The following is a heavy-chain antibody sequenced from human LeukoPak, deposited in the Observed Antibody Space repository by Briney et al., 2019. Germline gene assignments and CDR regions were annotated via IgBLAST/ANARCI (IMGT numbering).Heavy chain of an antibody. CDR2: ISYDGSNK. D-gene: IGHD6-13*01. V-gene: IGHV3-30-3*01. CDR3: ARGQASSWYPIDY. Sequence: GGSLRPSCAASGFTFSSYAMHWVRQAPGKGLEWVAVISYDGSNKYYADSVKGRFTISRDNSKNTLYLQMNSLRAEDTAVYYCARGQASSWYPIDYWGQGALVTVSS. CDR1: GFTFSSYA. J-gene: IGHJ4*02.